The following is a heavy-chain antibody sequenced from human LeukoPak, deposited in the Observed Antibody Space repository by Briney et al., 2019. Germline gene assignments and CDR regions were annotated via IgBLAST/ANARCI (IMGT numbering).Heavy chain of an antibody. CDR1: GFTFSSYG. J-gene: IGHJ4*02. D-gene: IGHD2-8*02. Sequence: GGSLRLSCAASGFTFSSYGMHWVRQAPGKGLEWVAVIWYDGSNKYYADSVKGRFTISRDNSKNTLYLQMNSLRAEDTAVYYCARSYSLVGPFDYWGQGTLVTVSS. CDR2: IWYDGSNK. CDR3: ARSYSLVGPFDY. V-gene: IGHV3-33*01.